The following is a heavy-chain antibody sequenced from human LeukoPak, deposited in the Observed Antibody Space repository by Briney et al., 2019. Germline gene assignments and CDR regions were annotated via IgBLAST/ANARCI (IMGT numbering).Heavy chain of an antibody. Sequence: ASVKVSCKASGYTFTSYGISWVRQAPGQGLEWMGWINPNSGGTNYAQKFQGWVTMTRDTSISTAYMELSRLRSDDTAVYYCAREVYCSSTSCPPYGMDVWGQGTTVTVSS. V-gene: IGHV1-2*04. J-gene: IGHJ6*02. CDR3: AREVYCSSTSCPPYGMDV. D-gene: IGHD2-2*01. CDR1: GYTFTSYG. CDR2: INPNSGGT.